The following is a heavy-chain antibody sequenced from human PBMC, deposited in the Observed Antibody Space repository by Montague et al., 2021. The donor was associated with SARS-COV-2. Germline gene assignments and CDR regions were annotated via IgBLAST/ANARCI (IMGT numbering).Heavy chain of an antibody. CDR3: TRDYRSIVGDGLDI. CDR2: ISTSAYTT. D-gene: IGHD3-16*02. J-gene: IGHJ3*02. CDR1: GFTFSNYD. Sequence: YLRLSCAASGFTFSNYDMNWVRQAPGKGPEWISYISTSAYTTSYAGSVKGRFTISRDNGKNSLYLQMNSLRVGDTAVYYCTRDYRSIVGDGLDIWGQGTKVTVSS. V-gene: IGHV3-48*03.